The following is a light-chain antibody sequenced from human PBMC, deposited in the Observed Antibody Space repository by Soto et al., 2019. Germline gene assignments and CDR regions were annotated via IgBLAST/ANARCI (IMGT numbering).Light chain of an antibody. J-gene: IGLJ2*01. CDR1: SGNSSYA. Sequence: QPVLTQSPSASASLGASVKLTCTLSSGNSSYALAWHQQQPEKGPRYLMKLNSDGSHSKGDGIPDRFSGSSSGAERSLTISSLQSEDEADYYCQTWGTGILVFGGGTQLTVL. CDR2: LNSDGSH. CDR3: QTWGTGILV. V-gene: IGLV4-69*01.